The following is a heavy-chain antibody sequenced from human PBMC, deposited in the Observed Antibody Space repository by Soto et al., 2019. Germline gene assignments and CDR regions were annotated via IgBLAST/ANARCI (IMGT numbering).Heavy chain of an antibody. V-gene: IGHV1-69*04. CDR3: ARDYGSGSYYKSRFDY. Sequence: SVKVSCNASAGTFSSYTISWVRQAPGQGLEWMGRIIPILGIANYAQKFQGRVTITADKSTSTAYMELSSLRSEDTAVYYCARDYGSGSYYKSRFDYWGQGTLVTVSS. J-gene: IGHJ4*02. CDR1: AGTFSSYT. CDR2: IIPILGIA. D-gene: IGHD3-10*01.